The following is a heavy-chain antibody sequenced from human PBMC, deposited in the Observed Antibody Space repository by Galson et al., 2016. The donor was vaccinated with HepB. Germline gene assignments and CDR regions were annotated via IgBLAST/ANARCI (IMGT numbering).Heavy chain of an antibody. Sequence: ETLSLTCTVSGGSISNSSYFWGWIRQPPGKGLEWIGTIYFGGSTYYNPSLKSRVTISVDTSKNQFSLRLNSVTAADATVYYCATDPGSGVFDYWGQGTLVTVSS. V-gene: IGHV4-39*02. CDR2: IYFGGST. CDR1: GGSISNSSYF. J-gene: IGHJ4*02. CDR3: ATDPGSGVFDY. D-gene: IGHD6-19*01.